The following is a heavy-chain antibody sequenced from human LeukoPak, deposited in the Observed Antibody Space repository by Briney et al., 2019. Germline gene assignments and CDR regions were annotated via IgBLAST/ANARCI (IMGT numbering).Heavy chain of an antibody. CDR2: ISGSGHRT. J-gene: IGHJ4*02. CDR1: GFTFSSYA. CDR3: AKDWGEYFDYVWGSFTSFDS. V-gene: IGHV3-23*01. Sequence: GGSLRPSCAASGFTFSSYAMSWVRQAPGKGLEWVSGISGSGHRTYYADSVKGRFTISRDNSKSTLYLQMNSLRAEDTAVYYCAKDWGEYFDYVWGSFTSFDSWGQGTLVTVSS. D-gene: IGHD3-16*01.